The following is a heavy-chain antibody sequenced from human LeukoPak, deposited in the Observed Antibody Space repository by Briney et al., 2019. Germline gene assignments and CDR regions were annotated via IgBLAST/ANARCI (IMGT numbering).Heavy chain of an antibody. J-gene: IGHJ4*02. CDR1: GFTFSSYA. Sequence: GGSLRLSCAASGFTFSSYAMSWVRQAPGKGLEWGSAISGSGGSTYYADSVKGRFTISRDNSKNTLYLEMNSLRAEDTAVYYCAKYRRGDYPLRDYWGQGTLVTVSS. D-gene: IGHD4-17*01. V-gene: IGHV3-23*01. CDR2: ISGSGGST. CDR3: AKYRRGDYPLRDY.